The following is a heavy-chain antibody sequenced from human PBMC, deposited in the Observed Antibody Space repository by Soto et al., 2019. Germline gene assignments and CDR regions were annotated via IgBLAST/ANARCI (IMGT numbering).Heavy chain of an antibody. CDR3: AANVPYCGGDCYAEVAFDI. CDR2: IIPIFGTA. CDR1: GGTFSSYA. Sequence: QVQLVQSGAEVKKPGSSVKLSCKASGGTFSSYAISWVRQAPGQGLEWMGGIIPIFGTANYAQKFQGRVTITANEFTITVYMELGSLRSEAMAMYYCAANVPYCGGDCYAEVAFDIWGQWTMVTGSS. V-gene: IGHV1-69*01. D-gene: IGHD2-21*02. J-gene: IGHJ3*02.